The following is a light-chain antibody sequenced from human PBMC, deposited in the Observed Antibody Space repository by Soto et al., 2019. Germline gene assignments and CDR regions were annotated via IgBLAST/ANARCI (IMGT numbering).Light chain of an antibody. V-gene: IGLV2-8*01. CDR2: EVS. CDR1: SSDVGGYNY. Sequence: QSALTQPPSASGSPGQSVTISCTGTSSDVGGYNYVSWYQQHPGKAPKLMIFEVSKRPSGVPDRFSGSKSGNTASLTVSGLQAEDEAEDDCSSYAVSNNKAVVFGGGTKVTVL. CDR3: SSYAVSNNKAVV. J-gene: IGLJ2*01.